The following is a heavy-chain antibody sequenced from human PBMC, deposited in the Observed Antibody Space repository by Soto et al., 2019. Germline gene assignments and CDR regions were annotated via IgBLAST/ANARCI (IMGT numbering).Heavy chain of an antibody. V-gene: IGHV3-23*01. J-gene: IGHJ4*02. CDR3: AKRSSSSTFDY. Sequence: EVQLLEAGGGLVQPGESLRLSCAASGFTFSSYAMSWVRQAPGKGLEWGSVISGSDDSTYYADSVKGRFTISRDNSKNTVYLQMNSLRAEDTAVYYCAKRSSSSTFDYWGQGTLVTVSS. CDR1: GFTFSSYA. D-gene: IGHD6-6*01. CDR2: ISGSDDST.